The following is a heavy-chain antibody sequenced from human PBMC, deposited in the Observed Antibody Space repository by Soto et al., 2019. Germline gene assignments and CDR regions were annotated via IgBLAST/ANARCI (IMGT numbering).Heavy chain of an antibody. CDR3: ARRGHGGKLGYFDS. Sequence: QVQLQQWGAGLLKPSETLSLTCAVYGGSFSGYYWSWIRQPPGKGLEWIGEINHSGSTNYNSSLKDRVTISLDTSQNQFSLKLGSVTAADTAVYYCARRGHGGKLGYFDSWGQGTLVTVSS. V-gene: IGHV4-34*01. CDR1: GGSFSGYY. CDR2: INHSGST. D-gene: IGHD2-15*01. J-gene: IGHJ4*02.